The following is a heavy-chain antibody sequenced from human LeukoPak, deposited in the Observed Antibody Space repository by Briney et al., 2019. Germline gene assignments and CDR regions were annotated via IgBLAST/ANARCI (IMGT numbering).Heavy chain of an antibody. Sequence: GASVKVSCTASGGTFSSYAISWVRQAPGQGLEWMGGIIPIFGTANYAQKFQGRVTITADESTSTAYMELSSLRSEDTAVYYCARGQVTTVTTLDYWGQGTLVTVSS. CDR1: GGTFSSYA. CDR3: ARGQVTTVTTLDY. D-gene: IGHD4-11*01. V-gene: IGHV1-69*13. CDR2: IIPIFGTA. J-gene: IGHJ4*02.